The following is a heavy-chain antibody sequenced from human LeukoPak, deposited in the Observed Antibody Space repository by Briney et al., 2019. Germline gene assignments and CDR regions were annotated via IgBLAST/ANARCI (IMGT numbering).Heavy chain of an antibody. CDR3: ARDLGIDDILTGYDAFDI. CDR1: GYTFTGYY. CDR2: INPNSGGT. D-gene: IGHD3-9*01. V-gene: IGHV1-2*02. Sequence: GASVKVSCKASGYTFTGYYMHWVRQAPEQGLEWMGWINPNSGGTNYAQKFQGRVTMTRDTSISTAYMELSRLRSDDTAVYYCARDLGIDDILTGYDAFDIWGQGTMVTVSS. J-gene: IGHJ3*02.